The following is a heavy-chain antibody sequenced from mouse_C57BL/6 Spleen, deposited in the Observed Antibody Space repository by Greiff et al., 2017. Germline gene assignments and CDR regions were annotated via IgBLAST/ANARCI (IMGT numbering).Heavy chain of an antibody. D-gene: IGHD1-1*01. J-gene: IGHJ3*01. CDR1: GYTFTSYW. CDR3: ARSGSSLAY. CDR2: IDPSDSYT. Sequence: QVQLKQPGAELVMPGASVKLSCKASGYTFTSYWMHWVKQRPGQGLEWIGEIDPSDSYTNYNQKFKGKSTLTVDKSSSTAYMQLSSLTSEDSAVYYCARSGSSLAYWGQGTLVTVSA. V-gene: IGHV1-69*01.